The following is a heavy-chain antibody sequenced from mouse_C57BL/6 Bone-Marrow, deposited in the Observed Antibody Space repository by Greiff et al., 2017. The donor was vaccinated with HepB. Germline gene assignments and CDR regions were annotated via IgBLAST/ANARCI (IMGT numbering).Heavy chain of an antibody. CDR2: IYPGSGNT. Sequence: QVQLKQSGAELVRPGASVKLSCKASGYTFTDYYINWVKQRPGQGLEWIARIYPGSGNTYYNEKFKGKATLTAEKSSSTAYMQLSSLTSEDSAVYFCASYYSNSGDYYAMDYWGQGTSVTVSS. V-gene: IGHV1-76*01. D-gene: IGHD2-5*01. J-gene: IGHJ4*01. CDR3: ASYYSNSGDYYAMDY. CDR1: GYTFTDYY.